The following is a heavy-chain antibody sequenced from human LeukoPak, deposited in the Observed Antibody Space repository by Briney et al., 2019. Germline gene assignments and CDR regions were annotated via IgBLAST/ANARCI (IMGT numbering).Heavy chain of an antibody. CDR1: GLTFSSYA. CDR2: ISGSGGST. Sequence: GGSLRLSCAASGLTFSSYAMSSVRQAPGKGLEWVSAISGSGGSTYYADSVKGRFTISRDNSKNTLYLQMNSLRAEDTAVYYCAKGPSSGYYMDVWGKGTTVTVSS. V-gene: IGHV3-23*01. J-gene: IGHJ6*03. D-gene: IGHD3-10*01. CDR3: AKGPSSGYYMDV.